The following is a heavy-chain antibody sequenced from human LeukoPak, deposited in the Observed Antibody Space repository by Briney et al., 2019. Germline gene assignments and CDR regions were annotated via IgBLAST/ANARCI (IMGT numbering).Heavy chain of an antibody. D-gene: IGHD6-13*01. V-gene: IGHV4-39*07. CDR2: IYYSGRT. Sequence: PSETLSLTCSVSGDSFSSSIYYWGWIRQPPGKGLEWIGNIYYSGRTYYNPSLKSRVTISGDTSKNQFSLKPTSVTAAETAVYYCARSRDNWFDPWGQGTLVTVSS. CDR3: ARSRDNWFDP. J-gene: IGHJ5*02. CDR1: GDSFSSSIYY.